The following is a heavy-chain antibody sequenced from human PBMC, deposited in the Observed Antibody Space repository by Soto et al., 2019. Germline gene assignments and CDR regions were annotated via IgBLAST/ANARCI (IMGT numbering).Heavy chain of an antibody. CDR3: ARVRWFGEFMHKMDV. CDR2: IYYTGTT. CDR1: GGSVSSGSYY. D-gene: IGHD3-10*01. V-gene: IGHV4-61*01. J-gene: IGHJ6*02. Sequence: SETLSLTCTVSGGSVSSGSYYWSWIRQSSGKGLEWIGYIYYTGTTSYNPSLKSRVTMSTDTSKNQFSLKLSSVTAADTAVYYCARVRWFGEFMHKMDVWGQGTTVTVSS.